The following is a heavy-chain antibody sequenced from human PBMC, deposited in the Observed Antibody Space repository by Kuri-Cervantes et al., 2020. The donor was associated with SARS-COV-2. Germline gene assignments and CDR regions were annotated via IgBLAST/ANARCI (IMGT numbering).Heavy chain of an antibody. D-gene: IGHD1-26*01. J-gene: IGHJ6*02. CDR2: ISGSGGST. CDR1: GGSISSSSYY. CDR3: ARDRVGVGPTQYYYGMDV. V-gene: IGHV3-23*01. Sequence: ETLSLTCTVSGGSISSSSYYWGWVRQAPGKGLEWVSAISGSGGSTYYADSVKGRFTISRDNSKNTLYLQMNSLRAEDTAVYYCARDRVGVGPTQYYYGMDVWGQGTTVTVSS.